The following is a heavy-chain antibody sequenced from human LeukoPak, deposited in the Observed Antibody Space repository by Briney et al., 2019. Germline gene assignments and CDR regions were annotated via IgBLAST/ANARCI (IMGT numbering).Heavy chain of an antibody. CDR1: GGSISRSSYY. CDR3: ARPSGELHTEFDY. CDR2: VYYSRST. V-gene: IGHV4-39*01. Sequence: SETLSLTCTVSGGSISRSSYYWGWIRQPPGKGLEWIGSVYYSRSTYYNPSLKSRVTISVDTSKNQFSLKLSSVTAADTAVYYCARPSGELHTEFDYWGQGTLVTVSS. D-gene: IGHD1-26*01. J-gene: IGHJ4*02.